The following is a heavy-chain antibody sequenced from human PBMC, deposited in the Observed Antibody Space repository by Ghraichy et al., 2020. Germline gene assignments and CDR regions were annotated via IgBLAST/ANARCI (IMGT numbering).Heavy chain of an antibody. Sequence: GGSLRLSCAASGFTFSNYGMHWVRQAPGKGLEWGAFIGYDGNKKSYADSVKGRFTISRDSSTNTLYLQMNSLRADDTAVYYCTKRGDSGSHYYFDYWGQGTLVTVSS. J-gene: IGHJ4*02. CDR1: GFTFSNYG. CDR3: TKRGDSGSHYYFDY. D-gene: IGHD3-10*01. V-gene: IGHV3-30*02. CDR2: IGYDGNKK.